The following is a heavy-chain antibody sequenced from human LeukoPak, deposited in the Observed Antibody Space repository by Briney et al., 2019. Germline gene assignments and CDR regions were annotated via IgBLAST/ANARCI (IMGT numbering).Heavy chain of an antibody. Sequence: GGSLRLSCAASGFTFSDYEMNWVRQAPGKGLEWVSYISIGGSTIYYADSVKGRFTISRDNSKNTLSLQMNSLRVEDTAVYYCAKDRASQQPYYFDDWGQGTLVTVSS. CDR2: ISIGGSTI. V-gene: IGHV3-48*03. CDR1: GFTFSDYE. D-gene: IGHD6-13*01. CDR3: AKDRASQQPYYFDD. J-gene: IGHJ4*02.